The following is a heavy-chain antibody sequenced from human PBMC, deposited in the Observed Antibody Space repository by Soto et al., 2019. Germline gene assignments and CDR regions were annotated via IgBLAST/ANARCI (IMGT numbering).Heavy chain of an antibody. CDR3: AREDGYCSGGSCYGAYYYYGMDV. CDR1: GGTFSSYT. J-gene: IGHJ6*02. Sequence: QVQLVQSGAEVKKPGSSVKVSCKASGGTFSSYTISWVRQAPGQGLEWMGRIIPILGIANYAQKFQGRVTITADKSTSTAYMELSSLRSEDTAVHYCAREDGYCSGGSCYGAYYYYGMDVWGQGTTVTVSS. CDR2: IIPILGIA. D-gene: IGHD2-15*01. V-gene: IGHV1-69*08.